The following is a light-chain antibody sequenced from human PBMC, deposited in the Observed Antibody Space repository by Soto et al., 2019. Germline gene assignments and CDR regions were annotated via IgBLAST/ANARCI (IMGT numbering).Light chain of an antibody. CDR3: QQYGASPYT. J-gene: IGKJ2*01. CDR2: DAS. Sequence: EIVLTQSPATLSLSPGERATLSCRASQSVGSYLTWYQLKPGQAPRVLIYDASNRATGIPARFSGSGSGTDFTLTISRLEPEDFAVYYCQQYGASPYTFGQGTKVDIK. V-gene: IGKV3-11*01. CDR1: QSVGSY.